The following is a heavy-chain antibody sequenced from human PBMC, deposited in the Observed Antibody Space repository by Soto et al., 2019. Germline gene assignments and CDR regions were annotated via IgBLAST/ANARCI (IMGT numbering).Heavy chain of an antibody. D-gene: IGHD2-2*01. V-gene: IGHV1-69*01. J-gene: IGHJ6*02. CDR1: GGTFGSYA. Sequence: QVPLVQSGAEVKKPGSSVKVSCKASGGTFGSYAISWVRQAPGQGLEWMGGIIPIPGTANYAQKFQGRVTIAADESTSTGFMEPSSLRSEDTAVYYCARSQGSSTSLEIYYYYYYGMDVWGQGTTVTVSS. CDR2: IIPIPGTA. CDR3: ARSQGSSTSLEIYYYYYYGMDV.